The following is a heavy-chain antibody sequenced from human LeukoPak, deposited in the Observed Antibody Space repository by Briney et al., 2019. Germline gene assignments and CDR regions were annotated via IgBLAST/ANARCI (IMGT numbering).Heavy chain of an antibody. Sequence: GGSLRLSCVASGFTFDDYSMHWVRQLPGKGLEWVSLISGDGVTTYYADSVTGRATISRDNGKNSLSLQMNSLKSEDTAFYYCAKGVNGISFTIDYWGRGTLVTVSS. CDR2: ISGDGVTT. D-gene: IGHD4-23*01. J-gene: IGHJ4*02. CDR1: GFTFDDYS. CDR3: AKGVNGISFTIDY. V-gene: IGHV3-43*02.